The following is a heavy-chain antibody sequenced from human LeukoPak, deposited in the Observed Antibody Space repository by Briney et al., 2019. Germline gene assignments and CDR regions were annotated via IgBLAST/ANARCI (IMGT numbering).Heavy chain of an antibody. CDR2: IYYSGST. V-gene: IGHV4-59*01. CDR1: GGSISSYY. Sequence: SETLSLTCTVSGGSISSYYWSWIRQPPGKGLEWIGYIYYSGSTNYNPSLKSRVTISVDTSKNQFSLKLSSVTAAGTAVYYCARSSSAGRRWFDPWGQGTLVTVSS. CDR3: ARSSSAGRRWFDP. J-gene: IGHJ5*02. D-gene: IGHD6-19*01.